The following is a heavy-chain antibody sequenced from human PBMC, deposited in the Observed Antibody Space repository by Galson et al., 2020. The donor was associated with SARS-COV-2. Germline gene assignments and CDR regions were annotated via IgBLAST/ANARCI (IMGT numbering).Heavy chain of an antibody. V-gene: IGHV4-38-2*02. J-gene: IGHJ4*02. CDR3: ARAVGMGATDFDY. Sequence: SETLSLTCTVSGYSISSGYYWGWIRQPPGKGLEWIGSIYHSGSTYYNPSLKSRVTISVDTSKNQFSLKLSSVTAADTAVYYCARAVGMGATDFDYWGQGTLVTVSS. D-gene: IGHD1-26*01. CDR1: GYSISSGYY. CDR2: IYHSGST.